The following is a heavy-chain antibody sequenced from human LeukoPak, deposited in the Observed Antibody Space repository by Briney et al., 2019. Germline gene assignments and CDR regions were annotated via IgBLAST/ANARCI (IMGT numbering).Heavy chain of an antibody. J-gene: IGHJ4*02. D-gene: IGHD3-10*01. CDR3: ANLGPSIC. Sequence: GGSLRLSCAASGATFSSYGMHWVRQAPGMGLEWVAFIRYDGSNKYYADSVKGRFTISRDNSKNTLYLQMNSLRAEDTAVYYCANLGPSICWGQGTLVTVSS. CDR2: IRYDGSNK. CDR1: GATFSSYG. V-gene: IGHV3-30*02.